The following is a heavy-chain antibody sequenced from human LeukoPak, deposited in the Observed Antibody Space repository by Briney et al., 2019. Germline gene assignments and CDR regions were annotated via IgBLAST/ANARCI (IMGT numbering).Heavy chain of an antibody. CDR1: GGSFSGYY. V-gene: IGHV4-34*01. CDR2: INHSGST. D-gene: IGHD6-19*01. J-gene: IGHJ4*02. Sequence: SETLSLTCAAYGGSFSGYYWSWIRQPPGKGLEWIGEINHSGSTNYNPSLKSRVTISVDTSKNQFSLKLSSVTAADTAVYYCARRRYSSGWYDYWGQGTLVTVSS. CDR3: ARRRYSSGWYDY.